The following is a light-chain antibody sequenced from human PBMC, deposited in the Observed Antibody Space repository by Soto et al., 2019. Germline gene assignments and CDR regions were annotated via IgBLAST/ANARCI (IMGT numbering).Light chain of an antibody. J-gene: IGKJ1*01. CDR3: QQYDSYSWT. Sequence: DIHITQSPSTLSASVGERVTITCRASQSVTNWLAWYQQKPGKAPKLLIYDVSSLESGVPSRFSGSGSGTEFILTISSLQPEDFATYYCQQYDSYSWTFGQGTKVDIK. CDR2: DVS. V-gene: IGKV1-5*01. CDR1: QSVTNW.